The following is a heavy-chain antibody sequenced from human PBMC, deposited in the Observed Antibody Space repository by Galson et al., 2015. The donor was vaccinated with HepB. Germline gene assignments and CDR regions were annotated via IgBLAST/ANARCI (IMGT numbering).Heavy chain of an antibody. Sequence: SLRLSCAASGLTLSSYTMSWVRQSPGRGLQRVSYISTNGATTYYTDSVKGRFTVARDNARNTVSLQMSSLTADDSAVYFCATTRSGNGAYWTFEIWGQGTLVTVAS. D-gene: IGHD4-17*01. J-gene: IGHJ3*02. CDR3: ATTRSGNGAYWTFEI. CDR2: ISTNGATT. V-gene: IGHV3-11*01. CDR1: GLTLSSYT.